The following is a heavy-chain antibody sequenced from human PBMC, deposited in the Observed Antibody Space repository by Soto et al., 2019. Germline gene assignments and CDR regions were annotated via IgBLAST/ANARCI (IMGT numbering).Heavy chain of an antibody. CDR3: ARLARGYNSRPREKWFDP. CDR1: GYTFTSYC. V-gene: IGHV1-18*01. CDR2: ISAYNGNI. D-gene: IGHD5-18*01. J-gene: IGHJ5*02. Sequence: QVQLVQAGAEVKKPGASVKVSCKACGYTFTSYCISWVRQAPGQGLEWMGWISAYNGNINYVEKLQVRVSMTTDTSTSTAYMELRTRRSDDTAVYYCARLARGYNSRPREKWFDPWGQGTLVTVSS.